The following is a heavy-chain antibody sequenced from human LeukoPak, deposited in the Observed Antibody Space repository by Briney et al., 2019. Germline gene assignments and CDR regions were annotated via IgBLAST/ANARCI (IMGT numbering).Heavy chain of an antibody. D-gene: IGHD4/OR15-4a*01. Sequence: PGGPLRLSCTASGFTLNGHTMHWVRQAPGKGLEWVSLISWDGANTMYADSVKGRFTISRDSGKNSLYLQMNSLRREDTALYYCAKDNDDYGAFDYWGQGTLVTVSS. V-gene: IGHV3-43*01. CDR2: ISWDGANT. CDR1: GFTLNGHT. CDR3: AKDNDDYGAFDY. J-gene: IGHJ4*02.